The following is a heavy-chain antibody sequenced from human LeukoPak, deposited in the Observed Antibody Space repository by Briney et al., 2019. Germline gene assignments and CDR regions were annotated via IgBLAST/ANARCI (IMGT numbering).Heavy chain of an antibody. CDR3: AKDIGRWLQSSYFDY. CDR2: ISWNSGSI. J-gene: IGHJ4*02. V-gene: IGHV3-9*01. CDR1: GLTFDDYA. D-gene: IGHD5-24*01. Sequence: GRSLRLSCAASGLTFDDYAMHWVRQAPGKGLEWVSGISWNSGSIGYADSVKGRFTISRDNAKNSLYLQMNSLRAEDTALYYCAKDIGRWLQSSYFDYWGQGTLVTVSS.